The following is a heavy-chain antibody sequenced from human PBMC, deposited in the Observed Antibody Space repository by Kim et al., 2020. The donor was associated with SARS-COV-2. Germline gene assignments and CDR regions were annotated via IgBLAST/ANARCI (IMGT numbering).Heavy chain of an antibody. J-gene: IGHJ4*02. Sequence: SYAQKFQGRVTMTRDTSTSTVYMELSSLRSEDTAVYYCAREFLGYGDFDYWGQGTLATVSS. CDR3: AREFLGYGDFDY. D-gene: IGHD3-3*01. V-gene: IGHV1-46*01.